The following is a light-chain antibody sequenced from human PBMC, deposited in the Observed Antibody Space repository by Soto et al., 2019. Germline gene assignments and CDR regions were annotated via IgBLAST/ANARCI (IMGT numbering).Light chain of an antibody. CDR2: DAS. V-gene: IGKV1-5*01. J-gene: IGKJ2*01. CDR1: QSISSW. Sequence: DIQMTQSPSTLSASVGDRVTITCRANQSISSWLAWYQQKPGKAPKLLIYDASSLESGVPSRFSGSGSGTEFTLTISSLQHDDFATYYCQQYNSYSYTFGQGTKLEIK. CDR3: QQYNSYSYT.